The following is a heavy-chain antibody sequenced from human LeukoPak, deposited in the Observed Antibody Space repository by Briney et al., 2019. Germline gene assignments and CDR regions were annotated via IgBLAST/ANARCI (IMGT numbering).Heavy chain of an antibody. Sequence: PGGSLRLSCAASGFTFSSYSMNWVRQAPGKGLEWVSSISSSSSYIYYADSVKGRFTISRDNAKNSLYLQMNSLRAEDTAVYYCVRGNRGIFFGERDFDYWGQGTLVTVSS. V-gene: IGHV3-21*01. CDR1: GFTFSSYS. D-gene: IGHD3-16*01. CDR2: ISSSSSYI. J-gene: IGHJ4*02. CDR3: VRGNRGIFFGERDFDY.